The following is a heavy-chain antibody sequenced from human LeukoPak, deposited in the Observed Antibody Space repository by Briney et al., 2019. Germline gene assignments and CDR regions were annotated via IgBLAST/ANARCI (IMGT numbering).Heavy chain of an antibody. Sequence: ASVKVSCKASGYIFTSHYMHWVRQAPGQGLEWMGWMNPNSGNTGYAQKFQGRVTMTRNTSISTAYMELSSLRSEDTAVYYCARVPGSSWYRDTYYYYYMDVWGKGTTVTISS. V-gene: IGHV1-8*02. CDR3: ARVPGSSWYRDTYYYYYMDV. D-gene: IGHD6-13*01. CDR2: MNPNSGNT. J-gene: IGHJ6*03. CDR1: GYIFTSHY.